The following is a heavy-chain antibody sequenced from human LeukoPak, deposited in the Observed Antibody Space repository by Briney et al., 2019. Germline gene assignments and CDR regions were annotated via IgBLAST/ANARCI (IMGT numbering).Heavy chain of an antibody. J-gene: IGHJ4*02. CDR1: GYTFTSYY. CDR3: ARDRVRGYSYGPLKY. CDR2: INPSGGST. D-gene: IGHD5-18*01. V-gene: IGHV1-46*01. Sequence: ASVKVSCKASGYTFTSYYMHWVRQAPGQGLEWMGIINPSGGSTSYAQKFQGRVTMTRDMSTSTAYMELSSLRSEDTAVYYCARDRVRGYSYGPLKYWGQGTLVTVSS.